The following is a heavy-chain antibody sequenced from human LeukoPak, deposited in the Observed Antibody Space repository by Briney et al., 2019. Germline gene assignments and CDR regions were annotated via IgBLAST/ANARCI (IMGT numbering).Heavy chain of an antibody. Sequence: GGSLRLSCAASGFTFSSYAMSWVRQAPGKGLEWVSAVSGSGGSTYYGDSVKGRFTISRDNSKNTLYLQMNSLRAEDTAVYHCAKDSQYYYDSSGYYYLDYWGQGTLVTVSS. V-gene: IGHV3-23*01. CDR1: GFTFSSYA. CDR2: VSGSGGST. J-gene: IGHJ4*02. D-gene: IGHD3-22*01. CDR3: AKDSQYYYDSSGYYYLDY.